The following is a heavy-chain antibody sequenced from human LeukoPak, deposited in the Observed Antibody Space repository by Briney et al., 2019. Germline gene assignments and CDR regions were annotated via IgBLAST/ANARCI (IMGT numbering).Heavy chain of an antibody. Sequence: SGPTLVNPTQTLTLTCTFSGFSLSTSGVGVGWIRQPPGKALEWLALIYWNDDKRYSPSLKSRLTITKDTSKNQVVLTTTNMDPVDTATYYCAHILRGIYCSGGSCYSYFDYWGQGTLVTVSS. CDR1: GFSLSTSGVG. V-gene: IGHV2-5*01. J-gene: IGHJ4*02. CDR2: IYWNDDK. CDR3: AHILRGIYCSGGSCYSYFDY. D-gene: IGHD2-15*01.